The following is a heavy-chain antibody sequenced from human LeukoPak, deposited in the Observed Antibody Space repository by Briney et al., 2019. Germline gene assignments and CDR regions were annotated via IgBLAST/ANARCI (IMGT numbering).Heavy chain of an antibody. CDR3: ARRTGDH. J-gene: IGHJ4*02. V-gene: IGHV4-59*05. Sequence: SETLSLTCTVSGVSISIYYWSWIRQPPGKGLEWIGSIYYSGSTYYNPSLKSRVTISVDTSKNQFSLKLSSVTAADTAVYYCARRTGDHWGQGTLVTVSS. D-gene: IGHD3/OR15-3a*01. CDR1: GVSISIYY. CDR2: IYYSGST.